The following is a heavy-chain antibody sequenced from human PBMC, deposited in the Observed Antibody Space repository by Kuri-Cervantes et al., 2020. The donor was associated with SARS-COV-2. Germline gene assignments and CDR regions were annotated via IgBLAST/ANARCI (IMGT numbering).Heavy chain of an antibody. CDR2: IIPIFGTA. J-gene: IGHJ6*03. Sequence: SVKVSCKASGGTFSSYAISWVRQAPGQGLEWMGGIIPIFGTANYAQKFQGRVTITTDESTSTAYMELSSLRSEDTAVYYCARGVLSSSSWSCYYYYYMDVWGKGTTVTVSS. V-gene: IGHV1-69*05. D-gene: IGHD6-13*01. CDR1: GGTFSSYA. CDR3: ARGVLSSSSWSCYYYYYMDV.